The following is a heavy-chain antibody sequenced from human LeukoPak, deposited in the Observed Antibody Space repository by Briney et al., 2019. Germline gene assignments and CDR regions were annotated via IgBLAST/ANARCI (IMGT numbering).Heavy chain of an antibody. V-gene: IGHV1-69*05. Sequence: GVSVQVSYKASLGTFGRHYIIRVPQAPGPALEWMGGIIPIFGTANYAQKFQGRVTITTDESTSTAYMELSSLRSEDTAVYYCAREAAAGLDYWGQGTLVTVSS. D-gene: IGHD6-13*01. J-gene: IGHJ4*02. CDR1: LGTFGRHY. CDR2: IIPIFGTA. CDR3: AREAAAGLDY.